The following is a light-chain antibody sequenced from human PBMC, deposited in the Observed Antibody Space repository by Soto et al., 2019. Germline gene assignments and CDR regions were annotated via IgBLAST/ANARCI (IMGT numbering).Light chain of an antibody. V-gene: IGLV2-8*01. Sequence: ALTQPPSASGSPGQSVSISCTGTSSDVGRFNYVSWYQQHPGKAPKLIIYEVTKRPSGVPDRFSGSKSGNTASLTVSGLRAEDEADYYCSSYAGSNNFVFGTGTKVTVL. J-gene: IGLJ1*01. CDR3: SSYAGSNNFV. CDR1: SSDVGRFNY. CDR2: EVT.